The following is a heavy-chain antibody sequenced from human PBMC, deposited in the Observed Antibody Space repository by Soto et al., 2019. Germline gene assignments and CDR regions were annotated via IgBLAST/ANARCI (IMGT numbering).Heavy chain of an antibody. J-gene: IGHJ6*02. V-gene: IGHV1-2*04. CDR1: VYTITVYY. Sequence: ASVTVSCTASVYTITVYYIHWVRQAPSQGLEWMGWINPNSGGTNYAQKFQGWVTMTRDTSISTAYMELSRLRSDDTAVYYCARTYYYDSSGYDYYYGMDVWGQGTTVTVSS. D-gene: IGHD3-22*01. CDR3: ARTYYYDSSGYDYYYGMDV. CDR2: INPNSGGT.